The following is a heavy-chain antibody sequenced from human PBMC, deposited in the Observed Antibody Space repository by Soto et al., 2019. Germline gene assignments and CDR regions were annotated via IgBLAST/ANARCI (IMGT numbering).Heavy chain of an antibody. Sequence: EVQLLESGGGLVQPGGSLRLSCAASGFPFSSRAMSWVRQAPGKGLEWVSAISGSGTITYYADSVKGRFTISRDTSKNTLYLPTNSLTAADTAVYYCAEWARYCSGADCRAWGQGTLVTVSS. CDR3: AEWARYCSGADCRA. J-gene: IGHJ5*02. CDR1: GFPFSSRA. CDR2: ISGSGTIT. V-gene: IGHV3-23*01. D-gene: IGHD2-15*01.